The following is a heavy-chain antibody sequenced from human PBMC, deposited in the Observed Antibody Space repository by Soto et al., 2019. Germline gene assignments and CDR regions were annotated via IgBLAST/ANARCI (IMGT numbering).Heavy chain of an antibody. Sequence: TGGSLRLSCAASGFSFSVYTMNWVRQAPGKGLEWVSSISSSSSYIYYADSLKGRFTISRDNAKNSVYLQMNSLRTEDTALYYCAKAWDGYNSIGNWGQGTLVTVSS. D-gene: IGHD5-12*01. CDR2: ISSSSSYI. J-gene: IGHJ4*02. CDR1: GFSFSVYT. V-gene: IGHV3-21*04. CDR3: AKAWDGYNSIGN.